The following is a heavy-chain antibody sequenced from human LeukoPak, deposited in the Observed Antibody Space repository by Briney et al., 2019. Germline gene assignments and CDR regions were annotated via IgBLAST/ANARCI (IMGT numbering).Heavy chain of an antibody. V-gene: IGHV4-34*01. Sequence: SGTLSLTCAVSGGSFSGYYWSWIRHPPGKGLEWMWEINHSGSTNHNPPLQSRVSISVHTSQNQFSLKLRSVTAADTAVYYCARGDGFYEYGWVSYRYRPHYYFDYWGQGTLVTDSS. CDR3: ARGDGFYEYGWVSYRYRPHYYFDY. CDR2: INHSGST. J-gene: IGHJ4*02. CDR1: GGSFSGYY. D-gene: IGHD3-16*02.